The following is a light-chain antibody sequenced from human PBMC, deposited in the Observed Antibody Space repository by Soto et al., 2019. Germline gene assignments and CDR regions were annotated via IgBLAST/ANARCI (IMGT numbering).Light chain of an antibody. J-gene: IGLJ2*01. Sequence: QSVLAQPPSASGSPGQSVTISCTGTSSDVGGYNYVSWYQQHPGKAPKLMIYEVSKRPSGVPDRFSGSKSGNTASLTVSGLQVEDEADYYCSSFEASNNLLFGGGTKLTVL. V-gene: IGLV2-8*01. CDR1: SSDVGGYNY. CDR2: EVS. CDR3: SSFEASNNLL.